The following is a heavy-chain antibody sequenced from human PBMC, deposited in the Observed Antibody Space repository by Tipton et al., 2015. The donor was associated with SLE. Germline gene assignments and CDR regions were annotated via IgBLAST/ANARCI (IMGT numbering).Heavy chain of an antibody. V-gene: IGHV3-48*03. J-gene: IGHJ3*02. Sequence: GSLRLSCAASGFTFSSYEMNWVRQAPGKGLEWVSYISSSGSTIYYADSVKGRFTIPRDNSKNTLYLQMNSLRAEDAAVYYCARDGPRAAGNSDAFDIWGQGTMVTVSS. CDR3: ARDGPRAAGNSDAFDI. D-gene: IGHD6-13*01. CDR1: GFTFSSYE. CDR2: ISSSGSTI.